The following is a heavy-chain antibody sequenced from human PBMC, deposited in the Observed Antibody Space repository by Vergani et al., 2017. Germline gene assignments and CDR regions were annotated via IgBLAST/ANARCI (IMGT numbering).Heavy chain of an antibody. CDR2: ISSSSSYI. CDR1: GFTFSSYS. V-gene: IGHV3-21*01. D-gene: IGHD2-2*01. Sequence: EVQLVEPGGGLVKPGGSLRLSCAASGFTFSSYSMNGVRQAPGKGLEWVSSISSSSSYIYYADSVKGRFTISRDNAKNSLYLQMNSLRAEDTAVYYCARDRSTCVPAAYHFDYWGQGTLVTVSS. J-gene: IGHJ4*02. CDR3: ARDRSTCVPAAYHFDY.